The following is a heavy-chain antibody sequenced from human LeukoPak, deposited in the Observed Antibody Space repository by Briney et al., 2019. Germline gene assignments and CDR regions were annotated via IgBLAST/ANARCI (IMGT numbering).Heavy chain of an antibody. CDR2: IYYSGST. J-gene: IGHJ4*02. CDR3: ARDYGSGSQPFDY. V-gene: IGHV4-59*01. CDR1: GGSISSYY. Sequence: PSETLSLTCTVSGGSISSYYWSWIRQPPGKGLEWIGYIYYSGSTNYNPSLKSRVTISVDTSKNQFSLKLSSVTAADTAVYYCARDYGSGSQPFDYWGQGTLVTVSS. D-gene: IGHD3-10*01.